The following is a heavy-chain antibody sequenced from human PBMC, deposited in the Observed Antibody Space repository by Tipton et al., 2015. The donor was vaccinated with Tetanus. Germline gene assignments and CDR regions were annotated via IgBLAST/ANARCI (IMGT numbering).Heavy chain of an antibody. Sequence: LSLTCTVSGDSISSYYWSWIRQTPGKGLEWIGYIYSSGSFNYNPSLRSRVTLSVDTSQKQFSLNLRSMTAADTAVYYCARGGPESRWYFDLWGRGTLVTVSS. CDR2: IYSSGSF. CDR1: GDSISSYY. J-gene: IGHJ2*01. V-gene: IGHV4-59*01. CDR3: ARGGPESRWYFDL.